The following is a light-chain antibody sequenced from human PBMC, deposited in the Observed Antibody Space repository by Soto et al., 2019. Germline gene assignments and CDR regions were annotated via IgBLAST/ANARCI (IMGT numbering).Light chain of an antibody. J-gene: IGLJ1*01. CDR3: GSWDSSLSAYV. Sequence: QSVLTQPPSVSAAPGQKVTISCSGSSSNIGGNSVSWYQQLPGTAPKLLIYDDNKRPSGIPDRFSGSKSGTSATLGITGFQTGDEADYYCGSWDSSLSAYVFVTGTKVTDL. CDR2: DDN. CDR1: SSNIGGNS. V-gene: IGLV1-51*01.